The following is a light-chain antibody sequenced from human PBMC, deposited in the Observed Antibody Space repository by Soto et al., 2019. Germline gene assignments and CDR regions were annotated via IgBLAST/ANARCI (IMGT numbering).Light chain of an antibody. CDR1: QSVSSSY. CDR2: GAS. Sequence: EIVLTQSPGTLSLSPGERATLSCRASQSVSSSYLAWYQQKPGQAPRLLIYGASSRATGIPDRFSGSGSGTDFTHTISRLEPEDFAVYYCQQFGNSPPYTFGQGTKLEIK. CDR3: QQFGNSPPYT. V-gene: IGKV3-20*01. J-gene: IGKJ2*01.